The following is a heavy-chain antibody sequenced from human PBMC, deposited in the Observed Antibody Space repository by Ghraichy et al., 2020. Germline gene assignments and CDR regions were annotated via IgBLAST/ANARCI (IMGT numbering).Heavy chain of an antibody. CDR1: GYTFTSYD. V-gene: IGHV1-8*01. J-gene: IGHJ5*02. CDR3: ARGKVSAGLYQLLYRWFDP. CDR2: MNPNSGNT. Sequence: ASVKVSCKASGYTFTSYDINWVRQATGQGLEWMGWMNPNSGNTGYAQKFQGRVTMTRNTSISTAYMELSSLRSEDTAVYYCARGKVSAGLYQLLYRWFDPWGQGTLVTVSS. D-gene: IGHD2-2*02.